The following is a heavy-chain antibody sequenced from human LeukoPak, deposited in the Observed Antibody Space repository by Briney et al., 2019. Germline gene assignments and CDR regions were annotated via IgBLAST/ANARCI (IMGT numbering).Heavy chain of an antibody. Sequence: GGSLRLSCAASGFTFSSYWMHWVRHAPGKGVVWVSRINSDGSNTNYADSVEGRFTISRDNAKNTLYLQMDSLRAEDTAVYYCATNYDFWSENYWGQGTLVTVSS. CDR2: INSDGSNT. J-gene: IGHJ4*02. D-gene: IGHD3-3*01. CDR3: ATNYDFWSENY. CDR1: GFTFSSYW. V-gene: IGHV3-74*01.